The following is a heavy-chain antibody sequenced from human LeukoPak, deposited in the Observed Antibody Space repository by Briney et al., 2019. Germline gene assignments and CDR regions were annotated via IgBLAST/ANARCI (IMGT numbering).Heavy chain of an antibody. D-gene: IGHD3-22*01. V-gene: IGHV1-46*01. CDR2: INPSGGST. J-gene: IGHJ3*02. CDR1: GYTFTSYY. CDR3: ARERGGSSGYFFGDAFDI. Sequence: GASVKVSCKASGYTFTSYYMHWVRQAPGQGLEWMGIINPSGGSTSYAQKFQGRVTMTRDTSTSTVYMELSSLRSEDTAVYYCARERGGSSGYFFGDAFDIWGQGTMVTVSS.